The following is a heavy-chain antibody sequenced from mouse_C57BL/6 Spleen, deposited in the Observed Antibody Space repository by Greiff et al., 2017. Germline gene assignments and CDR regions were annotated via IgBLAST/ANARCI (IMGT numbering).Heavy chain of an antibody. CDR1: GYTFTDYE. CDR3: TRSGDEGDYFDY. D-gene: IGHD3-3*01. V-gene: IGHV1-15*01. Sequence: QVQLQQSGAELVRPGASVTLSCKASGYTFTDYEMHWVKQTPVHGLEWIGAIDPETGGTAYNQKFKGKAILTADKSSSTAYMGLRSLTSEDSAVYYGTRSGDEGDYFDYWGQGTTLTVSS. J-gene: IGHJ2*01. CDR2: IDPETGGT.